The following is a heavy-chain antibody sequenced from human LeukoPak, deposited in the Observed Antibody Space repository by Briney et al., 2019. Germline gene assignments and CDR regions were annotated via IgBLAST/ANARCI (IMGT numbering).Heavy chain of an antibody. D-gene: IGHD3-10*01. CDR3: ARWRMSRDFDY. CDR2: ISSSSSTI. V-gene: IGHV3-48*04. CDR1: GFTFSSYS. Sequence: GGSLRLSCAASGFTFSSYSMNWVRQAPGKGLEWVSYISSSSSTIYYADSVKGRFTISRDNAKNSLYLQMNSLRAEDTAVYYCARWRMSRDFDYWGQGTLVTVSS. J-gene: IGHJ4*02.